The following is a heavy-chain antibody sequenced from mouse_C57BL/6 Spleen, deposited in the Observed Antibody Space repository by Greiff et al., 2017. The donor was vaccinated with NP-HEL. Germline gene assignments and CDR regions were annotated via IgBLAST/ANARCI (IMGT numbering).Heavy chain of an antibody. J-gene: IGHJ1*03. CDR2: IYPRSGNT. D-gene: IGHD1-1*01. Sequence: VQLQQSGAELARPGASVKLSCKASGYTFTSYGISWVKQRTGQGLEWIGEIYPRSGNTYYNEKFKGKATLTADKSSSTAYMELRSLTSEDSAVYFCAKKAVTTAGSSHYWYFDVWGTGTTVTVSS. V-gene: IGHV1-81*01. CDR3: AKKAVTTAGSSHYWYFDV. CDR1: GYTFTSYG.